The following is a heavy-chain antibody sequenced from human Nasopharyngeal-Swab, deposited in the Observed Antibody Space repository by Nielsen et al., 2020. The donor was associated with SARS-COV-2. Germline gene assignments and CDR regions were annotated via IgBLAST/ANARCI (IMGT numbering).Heavy chain of an antibody. D-gene: IGHD2-21*01. Sequence: GESLKISCAASGFTFSSYWMSWVRQAPGKGLEWVANIKQDGSEKYYVDSVKGRFTISRDNAKNSLYLQMNSLRAEDTAVYYCARGGEAGYYYYGMDVWGQGTTVTVSS. J-gene: IGHJ6*02. CDR3: ARGGEAGYYYYGMDV. CDR1: GFTFSSYW. CDR2: IKQDGSEK. V-gene: IGHV3-7*03.